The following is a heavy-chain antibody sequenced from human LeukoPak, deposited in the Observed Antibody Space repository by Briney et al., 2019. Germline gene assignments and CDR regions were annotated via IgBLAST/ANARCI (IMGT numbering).Heavy chain of an antibody. CDR3: ARLPRITMVRGVIITGYYGMDV. CDR2: IYTSGST. J-gene: IGHJ6*02. CDR1: GGSISSGSYY. D-gene: IGHD3-10*01. Sequence: SQTLSLTCTVSGGSISSGSYYWSWIRQPAGKGLEWIGRIYTSGSTNYNPSLKSRVTISVDTSKNQFSLKLSSVTAADTAVYYCARLPRITMVRGVIITGYYGMDVWGQGTTVTVSS. V-gene: IGHV4-61*02.